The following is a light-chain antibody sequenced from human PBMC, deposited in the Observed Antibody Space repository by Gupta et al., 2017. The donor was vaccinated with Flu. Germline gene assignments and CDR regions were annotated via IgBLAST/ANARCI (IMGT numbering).Light chain of an antibody. J-gene: IGLJ1*01. V-gene: IGLV2-14*01. CDR2: DVN. CDR1: SSDVGGYYS. CDR3: CSYTRSSTYV. Sequence: QSALIQPASVSGSPGQSITISCTGTSSDVGGYYSVSWYQLPPGKAPKLMIYDVNKRPSGVSDRFSGSKSGNTASLTISGLQAEDEADYYCCSYTRSSTYVFGTGTKVTVL.